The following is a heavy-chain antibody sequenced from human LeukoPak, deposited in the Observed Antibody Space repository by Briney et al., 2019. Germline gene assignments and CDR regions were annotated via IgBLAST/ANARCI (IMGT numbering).Heavy chain of an antibody. CDR3: ARGFGASNYYYYGMTS. CDR2: INHSGST. Sequence: SETLSLTCAVYGGSFSGYYWSWIRQPPGKGLEWIGEINHSGSTNYNPSLKSRVTISVDTSKNQFSLKLSSVTAADTAVYYCARGFGASNYYYYGMTSGAKGPRSPSP. V-gene: IGHV4-34*01. D-gene: IGHD4/OR15-4a*01. J-gene: IGHJ6*02. CDR1: GGSFSGYY.